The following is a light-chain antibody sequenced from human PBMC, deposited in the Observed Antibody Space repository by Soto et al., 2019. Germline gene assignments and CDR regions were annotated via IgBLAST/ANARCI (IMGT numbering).Light chain of an antibody. Sequence: QSVLTQPASVSGSPGQSITVSCAGSSSDVGGYEYVSWYQQHPGRAPKLIIYEVSNRPSGVSNRFSGSKSGNTASVTISGLQAEDEADYCCSSYTSTNTQVFGTGTKVTVL. J-gene: IGLJ1*01. CDR2: EVS. CDR3: SSYTSTNTQV. CDR1: SSDVGGYEY. V-gene: IGLV2-14*01.